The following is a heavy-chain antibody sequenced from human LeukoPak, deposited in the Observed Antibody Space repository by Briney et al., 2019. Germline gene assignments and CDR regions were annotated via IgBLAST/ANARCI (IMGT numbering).Heavy chain of an antibody. CDR2: INSDGSST. CDR1: AFTFISPC. J-gene: IGHJ2*01. Sequence: GGSLTLSRAAYAFTFISPCMDSVRQAPGKGLVWVSRINSDGSSTSYADSVKGRFTISRDNAKNTLYLQMDSLRAVDMPMYYFARGADGSGCCCYTYWYLYLWGRGTLVTVSS. V-gene: IGHV3-74*01. CDR3: ARGADGSGCCCYTYWYLYL. D-gene: IGHD1-26*01.